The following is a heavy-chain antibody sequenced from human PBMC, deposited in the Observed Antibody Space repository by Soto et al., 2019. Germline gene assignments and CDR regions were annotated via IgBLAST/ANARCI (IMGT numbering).Heavy chain of an antibody. CDR1: GYTFTGYY. V-gene: IGHV1-2*02. Sequence: ASVKVSCTASGYTFTGYYMHWARQAPGQGLEWMGWINPNSGGTNYAQKFQGRVTMTRDTSISTAYMELSRLRSDDTAVYYCARDLFGVVITPDYWGQGTLVTVS. J-gene: IGHJ4*02. CDR3: ARDLFGVVITPDY. CDR2: INPNSGGT. D-gene: IGHD3-3*01.